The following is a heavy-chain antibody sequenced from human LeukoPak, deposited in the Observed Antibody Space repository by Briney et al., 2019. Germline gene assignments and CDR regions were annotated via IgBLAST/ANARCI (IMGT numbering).Heavy chain of an antibody. CDR2: INHSGST. J-gene: IGHJ4*02. Sequence: PSETLSLTCAVYGGSFSGYYWSWIRQPPGKGLEWIGEINHSGSTNYSPSLKSRVTISVNTSKNHFSLKLSSVTAADTAVYYCARAFLGSGSYYIYWGQGTLVTVSS. D-gene: IGHD3-10*01. CDR1: GGSFSGYY. CDR3: ARAFLGSGSYYIY. V-gene: IGHV4-34*01.